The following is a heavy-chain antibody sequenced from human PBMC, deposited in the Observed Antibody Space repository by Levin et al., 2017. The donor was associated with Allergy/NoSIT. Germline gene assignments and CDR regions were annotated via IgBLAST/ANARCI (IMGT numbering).Heavy chain of an antibody. Sequence: KISCKASGGTFSSYAISWVRQAPGQGLEWMGGIIPIFGTANYAQKFQGRVTITADESTSTAYMELSSLRSEDTAVYYCARGWELQRSRFDYWGQGTLVTVSS. CDR3: ARGWELQRSRFDY. CDR2: IIPIFGTA. V-gene: IGHV1-69*01. J-gene: IGHJ4*02. D-gene: IGHD1-26*01. CDR1: GGTFSSYA.